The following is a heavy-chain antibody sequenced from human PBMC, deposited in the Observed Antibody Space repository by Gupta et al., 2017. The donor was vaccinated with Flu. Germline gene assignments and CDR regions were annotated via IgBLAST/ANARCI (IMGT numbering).Heavy chain of an antibody. CDR3: SRGGYDFWSGYYSSVVDAFDI. D-gene: IGHD3-3*01. Sequence: QVQMVQYGAEVKKPGASVTVSCKASGYTLSASYLHWVRTAPGPCITWMGRINPNNCGTSDAQKVQGRVTMTRYASISTAYMELSRLRSDDTAVYYCSRGGYDFWSGYYSSVVDAFDIWGQGTMVTVSS. V-gene: IGHV1-2*06. CDR2: INPNNCGT. J-gene: IGHJ3*02. CDR1: GYTLSASY.